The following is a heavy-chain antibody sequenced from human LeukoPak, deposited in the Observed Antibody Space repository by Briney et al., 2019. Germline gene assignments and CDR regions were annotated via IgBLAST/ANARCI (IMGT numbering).Heavy chain of an antibody. D-gene: IGHD5-12*01. CDR3: ARVLGVADSWFDP. CDR2: IYPSGGT. J-gene: IGHJ5*02. CDR1: GDSMNNFY. V-gene: IGHV4-4*07. Sequence: SETLSLTCTVSGDSMNNFYWSWIRQPAGRALEWIGRIYPSGGTNYNPSLKSRVTLSVDTSKNQFSLKVRSVTAADTAVYYCARVLGVADSWFDPWGQGTLVAVSS.